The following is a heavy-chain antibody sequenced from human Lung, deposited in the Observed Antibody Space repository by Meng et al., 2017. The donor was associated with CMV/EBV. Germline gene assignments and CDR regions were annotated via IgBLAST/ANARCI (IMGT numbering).Heavy chain of an antibody. V-gene: IGHV3-48*03. Sequence: GGSXRLXXAASGFTFSSYEMNWVRQAPGKGLEWVSYISSSGSTIYYADSVKGRFTISRDNAKYLLYVQMNSLRAEDTDVYYCARGFGEPSMDVWGQGTTVTVSS. D-gene: IGHD3-16*01. J-gene: IGHJ6*02. CDR1: GFTFSSYE. CDR2: ISSSGSTI. CDR3: ARGFGEPSMDV.